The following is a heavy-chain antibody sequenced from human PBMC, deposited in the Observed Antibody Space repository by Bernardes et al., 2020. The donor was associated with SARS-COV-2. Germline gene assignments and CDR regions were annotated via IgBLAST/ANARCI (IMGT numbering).Heavy chain of an antibody. V-gene: IGHV4-59*01. Sequence: ATLSLTCTISGASISTYYWSWIRQSPKKGLEWIGYIYYTGTTNYNPSLKSRVTISLGTSDNQFSLWLSSVTAADTAVYYCARGYYYGLDVWGQGTTVTVSS. D-gene: IGHD1-20*01. CDR1: GASISTYY. J-gene: IGHJ6*02. CDR2: IYYTGTT. CDR3: ARGYYYGLDV.